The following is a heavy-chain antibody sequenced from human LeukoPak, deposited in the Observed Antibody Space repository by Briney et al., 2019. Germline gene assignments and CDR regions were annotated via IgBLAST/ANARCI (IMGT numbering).Heavy chain of an antibody. D-gene: IGHD3-10*01. CDR2: INSDGSST. CDR3: ARGRGSGSSDY. Sequence: GGSLRLSCAASGFSFSSYWMHWVRQVPGKGLVWVSRINSDGSSTIYADSVKGRFTISRDNAKNTLYLQMNSLRAEDTTVYYCARGRGSGSSDYWGQGTLVTVSS. V-gene: IGHV3-74*01. J-gene: IGHJ4*02. CDR1: GFSFSSYW.